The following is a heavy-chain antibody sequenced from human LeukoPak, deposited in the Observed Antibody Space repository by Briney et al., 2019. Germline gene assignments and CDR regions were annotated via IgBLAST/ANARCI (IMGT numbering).Heavy chain of an antibody. CDR3: ARAYYYDTSATPDY. CDR1: GFTFTNYG. J-gene: IGHJ4*02. V-gene: IGHV3-33*01. D-gene: IGHD3-22*01. CDR2: IWYDGSIK. Sequence: GGSLRLSCAASGFTFTNYGMHWVRQAPGKGLEWVAVIWYDGSIKYYADSVKGRFTISRDNSRNTLYLQMNSLRADDTAVYYCARAYYYDTSATPDYWGQGTLVTVSS.